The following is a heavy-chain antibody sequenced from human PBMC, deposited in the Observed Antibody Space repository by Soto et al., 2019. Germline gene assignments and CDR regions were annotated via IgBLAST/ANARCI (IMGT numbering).Heavy chain of an antibody. CDR3: ARASNNWPHPLDY. J-gene: IGHJ4*02. CDR1: VFTFSAYG. D-gene: IGHD1-1*01. V-gene: IGHV3-21*01. CDR2: ISSGSSYI. Sequence: LRLSCAASVFTFSAYGMHWVRQAPGKGLEWLASISSGSSYIYYADSLKGRFTISRANAKKSLYLQVNSLRAEDTAVYYCARASNNWPHPLDYWGQGTLVTVSS.